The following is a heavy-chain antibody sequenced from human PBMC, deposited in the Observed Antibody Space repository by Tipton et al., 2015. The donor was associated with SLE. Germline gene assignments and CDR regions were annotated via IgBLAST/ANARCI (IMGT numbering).Heavy chain of an antibody. CDR3: DGADF. CDR2: ISGSGANT. D-gene: IGHD3-10*01. J-gene: IGHJ4*02. CDR1: GFSFSRSW. V-gene: IGHV3-23*01. Sequence: SLRLSCAASGFSFSRSWMHWVRQAPGKGLEWVSTISGSGANTHYADSVRGRFTISRDNSKSTLYLQMNSLIAEDTAIYYCDGADFWGRGTLVTVSS.